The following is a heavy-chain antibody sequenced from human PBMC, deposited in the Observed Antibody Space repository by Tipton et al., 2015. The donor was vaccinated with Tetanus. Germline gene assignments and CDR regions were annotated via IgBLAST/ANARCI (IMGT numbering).Heavy chain of an antibody. CDR2: ISSDGKTE. CDR1: GLSSLRET. J-gene: IGHJ5*01. Sequence: SLRLSCVADGLSSLRETIHWVRQAPGRGLEWVAEISSDGKTESYRDSVKGRFSIFRDNSQNSIFLQLNSLTPEDTATYYCVRGRGSWELGAGDSWGQGTLVTVSS. D-gene: IGHD1-26*01. V-gene: IGHV3-30*04. CDR3: VRGRGSWELGAGDS.